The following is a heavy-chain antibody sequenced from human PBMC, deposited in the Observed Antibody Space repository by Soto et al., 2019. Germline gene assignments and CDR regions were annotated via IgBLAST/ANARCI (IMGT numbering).Heavy chain of an antibody. D-gene: IGHD3-16*01. CDR3: AREGGRMYPGFDY. J-gene: IGHJ4*02. CDR1: GGSISSGGYY. CDR2: IYYSGST. Sequence: QVQLQESGPGLVKPSQTLSLTCTVSGGSISSGGYYWSWIRQHPGKGLEWIGYIYYSGSTYYNPSVTSLVTNSVDTSRNLFSLKLSSVTAADTAVYQCAREGGRMYPGFDYWGQGTLVTVSS. V-gene: IGHV4-31*01.